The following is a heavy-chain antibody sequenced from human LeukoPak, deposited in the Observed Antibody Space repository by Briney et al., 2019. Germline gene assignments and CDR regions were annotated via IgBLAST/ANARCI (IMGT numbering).Heavy chain of an antibody. J-gene: IGHJ3*02. D-gene: IGHD2-2*02. CDR2: IWYDGSNK. CDR1: CSTFSSCG. V-gene: IGHV3-33*01. CDR3: AREGYCSSTSCYTLGDAFDI. Sequence: GASLSLSCASSCSTFSSCGMHWVRKAPGKRLEWGAVIWYDGSNKYYAYSVKGRFTISRDTSKNTLYLQMSRMRAENTMVYYCAREGYCSSTSCYTLGDAFDIWGQGTMVTVSS.